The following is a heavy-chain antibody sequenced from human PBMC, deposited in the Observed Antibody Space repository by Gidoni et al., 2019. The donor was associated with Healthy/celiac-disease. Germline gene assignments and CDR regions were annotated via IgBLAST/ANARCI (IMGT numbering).Heavy chain of an antibody. CDR1: GYSFTSYW. CDR2: IYPGDADT. V-gene: IGHV5-51*01. D-gene: IGHD3-10*01. CDR3: ARQGEFPSQTSGSYSFSYYYYGMDV. J-gene: IGHJ6*02. Sequence: EVQLVQSGAEVKKPGEPLKSSCKGSGYSFTSYWIGWVRQMTGKGLEWMGIIYPGDADTRYSPSFQGQVTISADKSISTAYLQWSSLKASDTAMYYCARQGEFPSQTSGSYSFSYYYYGMDVWGQGTTVTVSS.